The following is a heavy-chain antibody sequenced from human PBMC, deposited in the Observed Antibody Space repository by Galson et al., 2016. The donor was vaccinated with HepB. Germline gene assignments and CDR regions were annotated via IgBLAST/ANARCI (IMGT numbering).Heavy chain of an antibody. CDR3: ARNMVRGFGHVYHMDV. J-gene: IGHJ6*03. CDR2: ISYDGNNF. D-gene: IGHD3-10*01. Sequence: SLRLSCAASGLSFSSYSLHWVSQAPGKGLEWVAVISYDGNNFYYGDSVKGRFTISRDNSQNTLYLQMNNLTSEDTAVYYCARNMVRGFGHVYHMDVWGKGTTVSVSS. CDR1: GLSFSSYS. V-gene: IGHV3-30-3*01.